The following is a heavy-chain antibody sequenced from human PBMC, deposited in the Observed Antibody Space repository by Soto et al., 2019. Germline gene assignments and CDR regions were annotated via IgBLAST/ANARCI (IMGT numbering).Heavy chain of an antibody. Sequence: GGSLRLSCAASGFTFSSYSMNWVRQAPGKGLEWVSSINNIGVNTWQPDSVRGRFTISRDNSKNTLSLQMNSLRVEDTALYYCAKMRGSSDYRQWSFDIWGQGTMVTVSS. CDR2: INNIGVNT. CDR3: AKMRGSSDYRQWSFDI. D-gene: IGHD5-12*01. CDR1: GFTFSSYS. J-gene: IGHJ3*02. V-gene: IGHV3-23*01.